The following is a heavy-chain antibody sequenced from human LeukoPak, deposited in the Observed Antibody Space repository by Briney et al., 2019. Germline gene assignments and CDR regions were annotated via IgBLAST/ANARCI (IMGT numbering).Heavy chain of an antibody. CDR3: AKGLSRVRGLTYYGMDV. CDR1: GFTFKSYG. Sequence: GGSLRLSCAASGFTFKSYGMHWVRQAPGKGLEWVAVISFDGGNEYYADSVKGRFSISRDKSNYTLYLQMSSLRAEDTAVYYCAKGLSRVRGLTYYGMDVWGRGTTVAVSS. J-gene: IGHJ6*04. D-gene: IGHD3-10*01. CDR2: ISFDGGNE. V-gene: IGHV3-30*18.